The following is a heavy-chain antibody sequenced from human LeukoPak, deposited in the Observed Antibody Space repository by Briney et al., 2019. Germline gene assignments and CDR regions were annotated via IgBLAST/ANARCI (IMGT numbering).Heavy chain of an antibody. D-gene: IGHD6-13*01. Sequence: ASVKVSCKASGYTFTGYYIHCVRQAPGQGLEWMGWINPNSGGTNYAQKFQGRVTMTRDTSISTAYMELSSLRSEDTAVYYCARGSIAAAGTIGYYYYYMDVWGKGTTVTVSS. CDR1: GYTFTGYY. V-gene: IGHV1-2*02. CDR2: INPNSGGT. J-gene: IGHJ6*03. CDR3: ARGSIAAAGTIGYYYYYMDV.